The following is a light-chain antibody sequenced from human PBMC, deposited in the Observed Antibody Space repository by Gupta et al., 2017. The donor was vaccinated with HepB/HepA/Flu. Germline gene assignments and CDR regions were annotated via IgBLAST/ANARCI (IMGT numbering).Light chain of an antibody. V-gene: IGLV1-47*02. J-gene: IGLJ1*01. CDR2: NDD. CDR1: GAHIGNDT. CDR3: GGWDDGLSCYV. Sequence: GAHIGNDTAYGYQQLPGTAPKLVICNDDPRRSGVPDRFSGCKSGTTASLAISGLRSEDEADYYCGGWDDGLSCYVFGAGTEVTVL.